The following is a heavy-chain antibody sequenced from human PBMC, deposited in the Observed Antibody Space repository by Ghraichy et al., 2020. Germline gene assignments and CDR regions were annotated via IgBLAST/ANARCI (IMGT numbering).Heavy chain of an antibody. CDR1: GGTFSSYA. V-gene: IGHV1-69*13. CDR3: ARGGEGWQQLVHWFDP. D-gene: IGHD6-13*01. Sequence: SVKVSCKASGGTFSSYAISWVRQAPGQGLEWMGGIIPIFGTANYAQKFQGRVTITADESTSTAYMELSSLRSEDTAVYYCARGGEGWQQLVHWFDPWGQVILVTVSS. J-gene: IGHJ5*02. CDR2: IIPIFGTA.